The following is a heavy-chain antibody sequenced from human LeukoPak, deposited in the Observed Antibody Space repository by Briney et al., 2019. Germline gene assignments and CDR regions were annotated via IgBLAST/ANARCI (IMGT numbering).Heavy chain of an antibody. CDR1: GFIFDDYA. Sequence: PGGSLRLSCAASGFIFDDYAMHWVRQAPGKGLEWVSAISWNGNSIVYADSVKGRFTIARDNSKNTLYLQMNSLRAGDTAVYYCAKDPIFSGSYGVFDSWGQGTLVTVSS. V-gene: IGHV3-9*01. J-gene: IGHJ4*02. D-gene: IGHD1-26*01. CDR3: AKDPIFSGSYGVFDS. CDR2: ISWNGNSI.